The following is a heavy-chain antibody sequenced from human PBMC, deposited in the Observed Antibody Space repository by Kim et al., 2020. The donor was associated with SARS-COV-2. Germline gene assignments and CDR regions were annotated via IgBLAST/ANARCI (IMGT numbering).Heavy chain of an antibody. V-gene: IGHV3-7*01. D-gene: IGHD3-22*01. J-gene: IGHJ4*02. CDR2: IKQDGSEK. CDR1: GFTFSSYW. Sequence: GGSLRLSCAASGFTFSSYWMSWVRQAPGKGLEWVANIKQDGSEKYYVDSVKGRFTISRDNAKNSLYLQMNSLRAEDTAVYYCARDATYYYDSSGYREYYFDYWGQGTLVTVSS. CDR3: ARDATYYYDSSGYREYYFDY.